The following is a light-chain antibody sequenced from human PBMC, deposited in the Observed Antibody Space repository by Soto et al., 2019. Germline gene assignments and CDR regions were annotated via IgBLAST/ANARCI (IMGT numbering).Light chain of an antibody. CDR3: LQYNNWPPYT. Sequence: EMVMTQSPATLSVSPGERATLSCRASQSVSSNLAWYHQKPGQAPRLLIYGASTRATGVPARFSGSGSGTEFTLTISSLHSEDFAVYYCLQYNNWPPYTFGQGTKLEIK. CDR1: QSVSSN. CDR2: GAS. V-gene: IGKV3-15*01. J-gene: IGKJ2*01.